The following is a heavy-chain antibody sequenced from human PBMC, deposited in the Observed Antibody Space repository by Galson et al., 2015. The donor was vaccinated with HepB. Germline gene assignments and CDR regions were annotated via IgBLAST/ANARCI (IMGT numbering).Heavy chain of an antibody. CDR3: ARLTAYCGGDCLLHNAFDI. V-gene: IGHV4-30-4*01. Sequence: TLSLTCTVSGGSISSGDYYWSWIRQPPGKGLEWIGYIYYSGSTYYNPSLKSRVTISVDTSKNQFSLKLSSVTAADTAVYYCARLTAYCGGDCLLHNAFDIWGQGTMVTVSS. D-gene: IGHD2-21*01. J-gene: IGHJ3*02. CDR1: GGSISSGDYY. CDR2: IYYSGST.